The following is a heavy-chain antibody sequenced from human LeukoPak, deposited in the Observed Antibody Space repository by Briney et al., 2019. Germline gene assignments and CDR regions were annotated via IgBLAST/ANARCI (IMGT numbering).Heavy chain of an antibody. CDR1: GGSISSGGYY. J-gene: IGHJ4*02. Sequence: SETLSLTCTVSGGSISSGGYYWSWIRQHPGKGLEWIGYIYYSGSTYYNPSLKSRVTISVDTSKNQSSLKLSSVTAADTAVYYCARESQGSGLDYWGQGTLVTVSS. V-gene: IGHV4-31*03. CDR2: IYYSGST. CDR3: ARESQGSGLDY.